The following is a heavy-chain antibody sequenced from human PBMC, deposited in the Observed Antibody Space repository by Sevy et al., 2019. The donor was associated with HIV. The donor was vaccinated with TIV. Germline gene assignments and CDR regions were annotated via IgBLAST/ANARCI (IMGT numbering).Heavy chain of an antibody. Sequence: GGSLRLSCAASGFTFSSYAMSWVRQAPGKGLEWVSAISDSGGSTYYADSVKGRFTISRDNSKNTLYLQMNSLRAEDTAVYYCAKDVPSYYYDSSGIDYWGQGTLVTVSS. D-gene: IGHD3-22*01. CDR3: AKDVPSYYYDSSGIDY. CDR1: GFTFSSYA. CDR2: ISDSGGST. V-gene: IGHV3-23*01. J-gene: IGHJ4*02.